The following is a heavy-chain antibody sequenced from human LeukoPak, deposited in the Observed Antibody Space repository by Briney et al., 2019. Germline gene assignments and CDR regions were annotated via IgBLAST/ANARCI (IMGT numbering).Heavy chain of an antibody. D-gene: IGHD3-22*01. Sequence: PSETLSLTCTVSGGSISSSSYYWGWIRQPPGKGLEWIGSIYYSGSTYYNPSLKSRVTISVDTSKSQFSLKLSSVTAADTAVYYCARHGSYYDSSDGWFDPWGQGTLVTVSS. J-gene: IGHJ5*02. CDR3: ARHGSYYDSSDGWFDP. CDR1: GGSISSSSYY. V-gene: IGHV4-39*01. CDR2: IYYSGST.